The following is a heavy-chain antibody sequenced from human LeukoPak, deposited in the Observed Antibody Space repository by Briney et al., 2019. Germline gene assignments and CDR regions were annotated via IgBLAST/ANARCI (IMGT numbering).Heavy chain of an antibody. CDR1: GGSISSGGYS. V-gene: IGHV4-30-2*01. Sequence: PSETLSLTCAVSGGSISSGGYSWSWLRQPPGKGLEWIGYIYHSGSTYYNPSLKSRVTISVDTSKNQFSLKLSSVTAADTAVYYCARRGEAAIATGDFDYWGQGTLVTVSS. J-gene: IGHJ4*02. D-gene: IGHD6-25*01. CDR2: IYHSGST. CDR3: ARRGEAAIATGDFDY.